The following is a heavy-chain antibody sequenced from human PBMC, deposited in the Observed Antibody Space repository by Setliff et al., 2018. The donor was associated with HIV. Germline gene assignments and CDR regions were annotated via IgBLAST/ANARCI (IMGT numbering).Heavy chain of an antibody. V-gene: IGHV4-4*09. CDR3: ATLDHSGGNFLAY. J-gene: IGHJ4*02. CDR1: DDPIDSFY. D-gene: IGHD2-21*02. CDR2: IHSSGST. Sequence: SETLSLTCTVSDDPIDSFYWSWIRQPPGKGPEWIGYIHSSGSTIYNPSLKSRITISLDTSKEQFSLELSSATAADTAVYYCATLDHSGGNFLAYWGQGSLVTVSS.